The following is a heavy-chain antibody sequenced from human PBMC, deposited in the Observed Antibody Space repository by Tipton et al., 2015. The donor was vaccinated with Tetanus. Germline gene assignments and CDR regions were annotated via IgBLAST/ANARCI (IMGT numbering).Heavy chain of an antibody. CDR2: ISPFNENV. Sequence: QVQLVQSGAEVKKPGASVKVSCKASGYTFTHYGVNWVRQAAGQGLAWMGWISPFNENVNYAEKCQGRLTMTTDRSTATVYMDLRGLRSDATAVYYCARERGLGPHEYFEPWCQGTLVPVSS. CDR1: GYTFTHYG. CDR3: ARERGLGPHEYFEP. D-gene: IGHD2/OR15-2a*01. J-gene: IGHJ5*02. V-gene: IGHV1-18*01.